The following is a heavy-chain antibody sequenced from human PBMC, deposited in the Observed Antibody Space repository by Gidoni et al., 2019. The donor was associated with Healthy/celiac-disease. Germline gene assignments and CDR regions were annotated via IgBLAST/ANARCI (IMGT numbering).Heavy chain of an antibody. Sequence: QVQLVESGGGVVQPGRSLRLSCAASGFTFSSYAMHWVRQAPGKVLEWVAVISYDGSNKYYADSVKGRLTISRDNSKNTLYLQMNSLRAEDTAVYYCARGKDAICSSTSCYPFDYWGQGTLVTVSS. D-gene: IGHD2-2*01. CDR2: ISYDGSNK. V-gene: IGHV3-30*01. CDR3: ARGKDAICSSTSCYPFDY. J-gene: IGHJ4*02. CDR1: GFTFSSYA.